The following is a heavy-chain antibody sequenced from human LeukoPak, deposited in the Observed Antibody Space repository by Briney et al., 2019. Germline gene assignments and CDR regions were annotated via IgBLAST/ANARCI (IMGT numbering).Heavy chain of an antibody. CDR3: AKAMIAVAGTDAFDI. Sequence: PGRSLRLSCAASGFTFSSYGMHWVRQAPGKGLEWVAVISYDGSNKYYADSVKGRFTISRDNSKNTLYLQMSSLRAEDTAVYYCAKAMIAVAGTDAFDIWGQGTMVTVSS. D-gene: IGHD6-19*01. V-gene: IGHV3-30*18. J-gene: IGHJ3*02. CDR2: ISYDGSNK. CDR1: GFTFSSYG.